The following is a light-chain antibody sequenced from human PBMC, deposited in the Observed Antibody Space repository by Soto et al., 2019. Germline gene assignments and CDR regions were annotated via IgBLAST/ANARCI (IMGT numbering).Light chain of an antibody. CDR2: EVS. V-gene: IGLV2-14*01. J-gene: IGLJ1*01. Sequence: QSVLTQPASVSGSPGQSITISCTGTSSDVGGYDYVSWYQLHPGKAPKLMIFEVSNRPSGVSYRFSGSKSGNTASLTISGLQVEDEADYFCSSYSISTAYLFGTGPKVTVL. CDR1: SSDVGGYDY. CDR3: SSYSISTAYL.